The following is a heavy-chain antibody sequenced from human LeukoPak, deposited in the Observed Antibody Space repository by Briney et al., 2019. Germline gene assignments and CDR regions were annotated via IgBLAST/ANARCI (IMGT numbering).Heavy chain of an antibody. J-gene: IGHJ3*02. V-gene: IGHV4-4*07. Sequence: ASETLSLTCTVSGGSISSYYWSWIRQPAGKGLEWIGRIYTSWSTNYNPSLTSRVTMSVDTSKNQFSLKLSSVTAADTAVYYCARVSLSDAFDIWGQGTMVTVSS. CDR3: ARVSLSDAFDI. CDR1: GGSISSYY. D-gene: IGHD2/OR15-2a*01. CDR2: IYTSWST.